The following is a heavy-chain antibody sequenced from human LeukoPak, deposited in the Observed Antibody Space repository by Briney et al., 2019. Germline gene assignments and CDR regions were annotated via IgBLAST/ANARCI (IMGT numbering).Heavy chain of an antibody. Sequence: GESLKISCKGSGYSFTSYWIGWVRQLPGKGLEWMGIIYPGDSDTRYSPSFQGQVTISADKSISTAYLQWSSLKASDTAMYYCARRDYYGSGSYYNAGTYFDYWGQGTLVTVSS. D-gene: IGHD3-10*01. J-gene: IGHJ4*02. CDR3: ARRDYYGSGSYYNAGTYFDY. V-gene: IGHV5-51*01. CDR2: IYPGDSDT. CDR1: GYSFTSYW.